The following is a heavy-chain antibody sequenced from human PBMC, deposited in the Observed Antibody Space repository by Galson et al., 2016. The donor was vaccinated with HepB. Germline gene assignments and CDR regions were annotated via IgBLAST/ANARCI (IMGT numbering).Heavy chain of an antibody. D-gene: IGHD6-19*01. J-gene: IGHJ2*01. CDR1: GFSFNSYS. V-gene: IGHV3-64*02. CDR3: AREAGPPGHWYFDL. Sequence: SLRLSCAASGFSFNSYSIHWVRQAPGKGLEYVSVISGDGVNTHYADSVKGRFTISRDNSKNTLFLQMGSLRVDDMAVYYCAREAGPPGHWYFDLWGRGTLVTVSS. CDR2: ISGDGVNT.